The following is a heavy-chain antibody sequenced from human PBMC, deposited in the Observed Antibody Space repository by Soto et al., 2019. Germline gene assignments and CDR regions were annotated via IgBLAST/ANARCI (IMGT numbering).Heavy chain of an antibody. J-gene: IGHJ5*02. CDR2: IYPGDSDT. Sequence: RESLKISCKGSGYSFSTYWIGWVRQMPGKGLEWMGMIYPGDSDTRYSPSFQGQVTVSADKSISTAYLQWSRLKASDTAMYYCARWGYCSSSSCYDNWFDPWGQGTLVTVSS. CDR1: GYSFSTYW. V-gene: IGHV5-51*01. CDR3: ARWGYCSSSSCYDNWFDP. D-gene: IGHD2-2*01.